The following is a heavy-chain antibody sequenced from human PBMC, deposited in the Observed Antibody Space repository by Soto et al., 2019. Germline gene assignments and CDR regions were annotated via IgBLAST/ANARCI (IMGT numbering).Heavy chain of an antibody. V-gene: IGHV2-70*11. CDR3: ARTRYCSSTSCYYFDY. CDR1: GFSLSTNGMC. J-gene: IGHJ4*02. Sequence: ESGPTLVNPTQTLTLTCTFSGFSLSTNGMCVSWIRQPPGKALEWLARIDWDDDRYYNTSLKTRLTISKDTSKNQVVLTMTNMDPVDTATYYCARTRYCSSTSCYYFDYWGQGTLVTVSS. D-gene: IGHD2-2*01. CDR2: IDWDDDR.